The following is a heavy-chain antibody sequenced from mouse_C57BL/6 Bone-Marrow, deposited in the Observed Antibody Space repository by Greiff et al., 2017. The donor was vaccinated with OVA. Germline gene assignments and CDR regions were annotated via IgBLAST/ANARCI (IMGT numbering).Heavy chain of an antibody. CDR2: IDPETGGT. V-gene: IGHV1-15*01. D-gene: IGHD2-2*01. CDR3: PLWLPSSYDMDY. Sequence: VQLQQSGAELVRPGASVTLSCKASGYTFTDYEMHWVKQTPVHGLEWIGAIDPETGGTAYNQKFKGKAILTADKSSSTAYMELRSLTSEDSAVYYCPLWLPSSYDMDYWGQGTSVTVSS. CDR1: GYTFTDYE. J-gene: IGHJ4*01.